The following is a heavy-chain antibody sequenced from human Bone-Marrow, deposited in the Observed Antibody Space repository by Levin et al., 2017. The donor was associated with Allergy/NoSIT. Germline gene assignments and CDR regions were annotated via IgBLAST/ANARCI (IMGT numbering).Heavy chain of an antibody. CDR2: TYYRSKWYT. Sequence: KPSETLSLTCAISGDSVSSNSASWNCIRQSPSRGLEWLGRTYYRSKWYTDYAVSVKSRITINPDTSQNQFSLQLNSVTPEDTAVYYCARDQDIVVVPAAILRGKEVKKAYGMDVWGQGTTVTVSS. J-gene: IGHJ6*02. V-gene: IGHV6-1*01. D-gene: IGHD2-2*02. CDR3: ARDQDIVVVPAAILRGKEVKKAYGMDV. CDR1: GDSVSSNSAS.